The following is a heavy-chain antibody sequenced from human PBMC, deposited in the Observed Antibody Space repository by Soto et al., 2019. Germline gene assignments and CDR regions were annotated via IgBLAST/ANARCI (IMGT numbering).Heavy chain of an antibody. CDR1: GYTFTSYG. CDR3: AREAGGSSWPPSPLDY. V-gene: IGHV1-46*01. J-gene: IGHJ4*02. CDR2: INPSGGST. D-gene: IGHD6-13*01. Sequence: ASVKVSCKASGYTFTSYGISWVRQAPGQGLEWMGIINPSGGSTSHTQKFQGRVTMTRDTSTSTVYMELSSLRSEDTAVYYCAREAGGSSWPPSPLDYWGQGTLVTVSS.